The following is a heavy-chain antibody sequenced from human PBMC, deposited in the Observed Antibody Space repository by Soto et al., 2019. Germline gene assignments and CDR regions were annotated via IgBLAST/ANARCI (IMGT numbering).Heavy chain of an antibody. CDR2: ISGSGGST. D-gene: IGHD6-19*01. CDR3: AKDVRGPGIAVAGTLIGPDY. Sequence: GGSLRLSCAASGFTFSSYAMSWVRQAPGKGLEWVSAISGSGGSTYYADSVKGRFTISRDNSKNTLYLQMNSLRAEDTAVYYCAKDVRGPGIAVAGTLIGPDYWGQGTLVTVSS. CDR1: GFTFSSYA. V-gene: IGHV3-23*01. J-gene: IGHJ4*02.